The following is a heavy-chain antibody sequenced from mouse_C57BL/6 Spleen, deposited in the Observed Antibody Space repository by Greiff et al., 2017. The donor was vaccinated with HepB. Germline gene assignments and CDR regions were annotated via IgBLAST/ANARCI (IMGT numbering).Heavy chain of an antibody. CDR3: AKDGYYLAWFAY. CDR1: GYTFTSYW. Sequence: VQLQQPGAELVKPGASVKLSCKASGYTFTSYWMHWVKQRPGQGLEWIGMIHPNSGSTNYNEKFKSKATLTVDKSSSTAYMQLSSLTSEDSAVYYCAKDGYYLAWFAYWGQGTLVTVSA. CDR2: IHPNSGST. D-gene: IGHD2-3*01. J-gene: IGHJ3*01. V-gene: IGHV1-64*01.